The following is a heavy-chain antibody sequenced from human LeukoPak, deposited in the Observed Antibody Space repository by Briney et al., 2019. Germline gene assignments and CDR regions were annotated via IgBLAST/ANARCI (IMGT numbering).Heavy chain of an antibody. CDR1: GFTFSTHA. Sequence: PGGSLRLSCAASGFTFSTHAMHWVRQAPGQGLEWVAFISYDETKKDYADSVKGRFTISRDNSKSTLYLQMNSLRAEDTAVYYCAMILGQEDFDYWGQGTLVTVSS. CDR2: ISYDETKK. J-gene: IGHJ4*02. CDR3: AMILGQEDFDY. V-gene: IGHV3-30*04. D-gene: IGHD7-27*01.